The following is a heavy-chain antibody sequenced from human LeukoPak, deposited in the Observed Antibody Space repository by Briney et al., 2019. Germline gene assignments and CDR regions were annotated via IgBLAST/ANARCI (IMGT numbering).Heavy chain of an antibody. Sequence: ASVKVSCKASGNTFSSYGISWVRQAPGQGLEWMGRISVDNYNRNTKYAQKLQGRVTMTTDTSTSTAYMELRSLRSDDTAVYYCARGYYDSSGHFYYYAMDVWGQGTTVTVSS. CDR2: ISVDNYNRNT. V-gene: IGHV1-18*01. CDR1: GNTFSSYG. D-gene: IGHD3-22*01. CDR3: ARGYYDSSGHFYYYAMDV. J-gene: IGHJ6*02.